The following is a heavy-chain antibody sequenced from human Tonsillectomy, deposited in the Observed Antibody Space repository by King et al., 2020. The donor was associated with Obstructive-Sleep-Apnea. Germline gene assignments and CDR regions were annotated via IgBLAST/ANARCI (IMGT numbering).Heavy chain of an antibody. D-gene: IGHD6-6*01. J-gene: IGHJ5*02. Sequence: VQLVESGGGVVQPGRSLRLSCAASGFTFNSYGMHWVRQAPGKGLEGLAVISYDGSNKNYADSVKGRFTISRDNSKTTLYLKMNSLRAEDTAMYYCAKNEASISAVSTDPIAWGQGTLVTVSS. V-gene: IGHV3-30*18. CDR3: AKNEASISAVSTDPIA. CDR2: ISYDGSNK. CDR1: GFTFNSYG.